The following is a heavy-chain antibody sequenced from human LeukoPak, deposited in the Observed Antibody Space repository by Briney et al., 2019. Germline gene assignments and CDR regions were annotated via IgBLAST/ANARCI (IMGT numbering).Heavy chain of an antibody. J-gene: IGHJ4*02. Sequence: SETLSLTCTVSGGSISSGGYYWSWIRQHPGKGLEWIGYIYNSGHTYYNPPLKSRVTISVDTSKNQFSLKLSSVTAADTAVYYCAREIYVVREIVIPSYCDYWGQGTLVTVSS. CDR3: AREIYVVREIVIPSYCDY. V-gene: IGHV4-31*03. CDR2: IYNSGHT. D-gene: IGHD3-10*01. CDR1: GGSISSGGYY.